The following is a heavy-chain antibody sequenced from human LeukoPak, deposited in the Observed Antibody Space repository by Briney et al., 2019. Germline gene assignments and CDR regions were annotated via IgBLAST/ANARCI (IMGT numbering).Heavy chain of an antibody. CDR3: AKGMGPFPGIAAAGVIDY. Sequence: PGGSLRLSCAAPGFTFDDYAMHWVRQAPGKGLEWVSGISWNSGSIGYADSVKGRFTISRDNAKNSLYLQMNSLRAEDTALYYCAKGMGPFPGIAAAGVIDYWGQGTLVTVSS. CDR1: GFTFDDYA. D-gene: IGHD6-13*01. J-gene: IGHJ4*02. CDR2: ISWNSGSI. V-gene: IGHV3-9*01.